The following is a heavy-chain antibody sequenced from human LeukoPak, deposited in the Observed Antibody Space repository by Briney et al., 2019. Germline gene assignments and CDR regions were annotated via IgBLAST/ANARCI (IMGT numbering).Heavy chain of an antibody. J-gene: IGHJ4*02. CDR3: ARHGCFGSGSCYFDY. Sequence: GESLKISCKGSGYSFSNHWIGWVRQKPGKGPEWMALIYPGDSDTKYSSSSQGQVTVSADKSTSTAYLQWRSLKASDTATYYCARHGCFGSGSCYFDYWGQGVLVTVSS. CDR1: GYSFSNHW. CDR2: IYPGDSDT. D-gene: IGHD3-10*01. V-gene: IGHV5-51*01.